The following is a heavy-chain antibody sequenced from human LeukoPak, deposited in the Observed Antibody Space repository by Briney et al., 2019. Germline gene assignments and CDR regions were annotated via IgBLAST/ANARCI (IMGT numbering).Heavy chain of an antibody. CDR2: IYYSGST. V-gene: IGHV4-61*01. Sequence: SETLSLTCSISGGSFSSGYYCWGWVRQPPGKGLECIGYIYYSGSTHYNPSLKSRVTISVDTSKNQFSLKLSSVTAADTAVYFCARARNYYDSSDYYYEGDAFDIWGQGTMVTVSS. CDR1: GGSFSSGYYC. D-gene: IGHD3-22*01. CDR3: ARARNYYDSSDYYYEGDAFDI. J-gene: IGHJ3*02.